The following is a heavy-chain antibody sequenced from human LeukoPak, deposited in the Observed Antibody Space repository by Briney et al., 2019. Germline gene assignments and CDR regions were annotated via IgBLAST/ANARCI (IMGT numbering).Heavy chain of an antibody. J-gene: IGHJ4*02. CDR3: ARAPDGGNSDY. V-gene: IGHV3-30-3*01. Sequence: PGGSLRLSCAASGFTFSSYAMHWVRQAPGKGLEWVAVISYDGSNKYYADSVKGRLTISRDNSKNTLYLQMNSLRAEDTAVYYCARAPDGGNSDYWGQGTLVTVSS. CDR2: ISYDGSNK. CDR1: GFTFSSYA. D-gene: IGHD4-23*01.